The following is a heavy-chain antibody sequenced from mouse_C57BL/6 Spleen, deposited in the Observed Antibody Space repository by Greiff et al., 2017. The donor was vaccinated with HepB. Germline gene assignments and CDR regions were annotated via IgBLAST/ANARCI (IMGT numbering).Heavy chain of an antibody. D-gene: IGHD1-1*01. CDR2: INPGSGGT. Sequence: VQLKESGAELVRPGTSVKVSCKASGYAFTNYLIEWVKQRPGQGLEWIGVINPGSGGTNYNEKFKGKATLTADKSSSTAYMQLSSLTSEDSAVYFCARGGSRSFYSMDYWGQGTSFTVSS. CDR3: ARGGSRSFYSMDY. J-gene: IGHJ4*01. V-gene: IGHV1-54*01. CDR1: GYAFTNYL.